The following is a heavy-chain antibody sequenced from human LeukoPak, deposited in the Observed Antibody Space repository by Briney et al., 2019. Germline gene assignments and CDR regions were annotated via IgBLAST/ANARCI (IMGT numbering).Heavy chain of an antibody. D-gene: IGHD6-6*01. Sequence: PGGSLRLSCAASGFTFSSYSMNWVRQAPGKGLEWVSSISSSSSFKYYADSVKGRFTISRDNAKNSLFLQMNSLRAEDTAVYYCARDYSSSWLRFFDYWGQGTLVTVSS. CDR1: GFTFSSYS. J-gene: IGHJ4*02. V-gene: IGHV3-21*01. CDR3: ARDYSSSWLRFFDY. CDR2: ISSSSSFK.